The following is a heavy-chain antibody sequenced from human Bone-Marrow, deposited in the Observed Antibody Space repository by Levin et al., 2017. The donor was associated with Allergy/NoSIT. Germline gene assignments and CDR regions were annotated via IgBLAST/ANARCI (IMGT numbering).Heavy chain of an antibody. J-gene: IGHJ6*03. CDR3: TRDLLWSGRDFYYMDV. CDR1: GFTVSSNY. Sequence: LSLTCAASGFTVSSNYMSWVRQAPGKGLEWVSVIYSGGSTYYAHSVKGRFTISRDNSKNTLFLQMNSLRAGDTAVYYCTRDLLWSGRDFYYMDVWGKGTTVTVSS. CDR2: IYSGGST. V-gene: IGHV3-53*01. D-gene: IGHD3/OR15-3a*01.